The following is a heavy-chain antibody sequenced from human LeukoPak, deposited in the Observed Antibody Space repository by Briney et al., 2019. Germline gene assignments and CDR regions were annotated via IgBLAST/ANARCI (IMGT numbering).Heavy chain of an antibody. CDR3: AWVY. CDR2: IKPDGSEK. V-gene: IGHV3-7*04. J-gene: IGHJ4*02. Sequence: GGSLRLSCAASGFTFSNYWMSWVRQAPGKGLEWVASIKPDGSEKYYVDSVKGRFTISRDNAKNSLYLQMNSPRAEDTAVYYCAWVYWGQGTLVTVSS. CDR1: GFTFSNYW.